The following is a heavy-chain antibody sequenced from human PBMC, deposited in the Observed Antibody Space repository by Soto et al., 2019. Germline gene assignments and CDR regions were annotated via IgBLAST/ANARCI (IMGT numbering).Heavy chain of an antibody. CDR2: IYYSGST. D-gene: IGHD6-13*01. V-gene: IGHV4-39*01. J-gene: IGHJ5*02. CDR3: ARPQSHSSSYVDP. CDR1: GGSISSSSYY. Sequence: QLQLQESGPGLVNPSETLSLTCTVSGGSISSSSYYWGWIRQPPGKGLEWIGSIYYSGSTYYNPSLKSRVTISVDTSKNQFSLKLSSVTAADTAVYYCARPQSHSSSYVDPWGQGTLVTVSS.